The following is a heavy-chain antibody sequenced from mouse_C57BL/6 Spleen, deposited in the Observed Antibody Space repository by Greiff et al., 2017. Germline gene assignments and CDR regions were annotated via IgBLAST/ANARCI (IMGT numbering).Heavy chain of an antibody. CDR1: GYTFTSYW. J-gene: IGHJ4*01. Sequence: QVQLQQPGAELVKPGASVKMSCKASGYTFTSYWITWVKQRPGPGLEWIGEIYPGSGSTNYNEKFKSKATLTVDTSSSTAYMQLSSLTSEDSAVYYGARGPGTRNAMDYWGQGTSVTVSS. V-gene: IGHV1-55*01. CDR2: IYPGSGST. D-gene: IGHD4-1*01. CDR3: ARGPGTRNAMDY.